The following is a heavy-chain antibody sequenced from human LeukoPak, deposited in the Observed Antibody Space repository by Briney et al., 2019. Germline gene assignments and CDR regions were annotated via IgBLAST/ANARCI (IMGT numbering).Heavy chain of an antibody. CDR2: ISYDGGNK. CDR3: AKVFEVRGARRPKDY. V-gene: IGHV3-30*18. D-gene: IGHD3-10*01. J-gene: IGHJ4*02. CDR1: GFTFSDYG. Sequence: GGSLRLSCAASGFTFSDYGMHWVRQAPGKGLEWVALISYDGGNKFYADSVRDRFTISRDNSKNTLFLQMNSLRTEDTAMYYCAKVFEVRGARRPKDYWGQGTLVIVSS.